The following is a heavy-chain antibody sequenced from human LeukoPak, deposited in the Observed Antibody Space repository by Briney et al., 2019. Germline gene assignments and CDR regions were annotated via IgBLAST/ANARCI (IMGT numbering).Heavy chain of an antibody. CDR3: ARVNTTLDY. J-gene: IGHJ4*02. D-gene: IGHD1-14*01. V-gene: IGHV1-2*02. CDR1: GYTLTELS. Sequence: GASVKVSCKVSGYTLTELSMHWVRQAPGQGLEWMGWINPNSGDTKYAQKFQGRVTMTRDTSISTANMELSRLTSDDTAVYYCARVNTTLDYWGQGTLVTASS. CDR2: INPNSGDT.